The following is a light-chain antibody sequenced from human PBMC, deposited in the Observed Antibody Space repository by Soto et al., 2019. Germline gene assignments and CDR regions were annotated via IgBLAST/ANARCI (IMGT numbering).Light chain of an antibody. Sequence: EIVMTQSPDTLSVSPGERATLSCRASQSVSINLAWYQQKPGQAPRLLIYDTSTRATGIPARFSGSGSGTEFTLTISSLQSEDFAVYYCQQRSYPITFGQGTRLEIK. CDR1: QSVSIN. V-gene: IGKV3-15*01. J-gene: IGKJ5*01. CDR3: QQRSYPIT. CDR2: DTS.